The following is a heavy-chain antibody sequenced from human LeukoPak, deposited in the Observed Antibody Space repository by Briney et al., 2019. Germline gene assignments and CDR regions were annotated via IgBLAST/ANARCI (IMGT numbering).Heavy chain of an antibody. CDR3: AGVSESGWYYFDY. J-gene: IGHJ4*02. CDR1: GGSFSGYY. V-gene: IGHV4-34*01. Sequence: PSETLSLTCAVYGGSFSGYYWSWIRQPPGKGLEWIGEINHSGSTNYNPSLKSRVTISVDTSKNQFSLKLSSVTAADTAVYYCAGVSESGWYYFDYWGQGTLVTVSS. CDR2: INHSGST. D-gene: IGHD6-19*01.